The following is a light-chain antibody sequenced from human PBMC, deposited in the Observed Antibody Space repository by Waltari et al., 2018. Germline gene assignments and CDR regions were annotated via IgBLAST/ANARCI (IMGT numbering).Light chain of an antibody. Sequence: QSALTQPASVSGSPGQSITISCTGTSSDVGRYTYVSWYQQHPGKAPKLLIFDVSNRPSGASNRFSGSKSGNTASLTISGLQAEDESDYYCCSFTSRSTWVFGGGTKLTVL. J-gene: IGLJ3*02. CDR1: SSDVGRYTY. CDR3: CSFTSRSTWV. V-gene: IGLV2-14*01. CDR2: DVS.